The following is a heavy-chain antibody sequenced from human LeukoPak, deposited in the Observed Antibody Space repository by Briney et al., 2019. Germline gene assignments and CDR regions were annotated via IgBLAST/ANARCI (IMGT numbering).Heavy chain of an antibody. V-gene: IGHV3-23*01. CDR3: AKDARHCSGGSCYVDY. CDR1: GFTFSSYG. CDR2: ISGSGGST. J-gene: IGHJ4*02. D-gene: IGHD2-15*01. Sequence: GGSLRLSCAASGFTFSSYGMHWVRQAPGKGLEWVSAISGSGGSTYYADSVKGRFTISRDNSKNTLYLQTNSLRAEDTAVYYCAKDARHCSGGSCYVDYWGQGTLVTVSS.